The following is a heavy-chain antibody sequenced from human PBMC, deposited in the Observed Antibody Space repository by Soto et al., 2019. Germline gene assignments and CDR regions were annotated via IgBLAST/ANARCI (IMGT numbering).Heavy chain of an antibody. CDR1: GGSFSDHY. J-gene: IGHJ4*02. V-gene: IGHV4-34*01. CDR2: INHSGNT. D-gene: IGHD3-22*01. CDR3: ARGISMIGAVQRDAPGKEFFDS. Sequence: QVRLQQWGAGLLKPSETLSLTCAVYGGSFSDHYWSWIRQPPGKGLEWIGGINHSGNTNQNPSLKTRVTLLVDTSTNQFSLRLRSLTAADTAVYYCARGISMIGAVQRDAPGKEFFDSWGQGTLVTVSS.